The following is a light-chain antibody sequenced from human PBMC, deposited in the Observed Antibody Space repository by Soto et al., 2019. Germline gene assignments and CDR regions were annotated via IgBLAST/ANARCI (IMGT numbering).Light chain of an antibody. J-gene: IGKJ1*01. V-gene: IGKV1-5*01. CDR1: QSISSW. CDR3: QQYNSYSWT. CDR2: DAS. Sequence: DIQMTQSPSTLSASVGDRVTITCRDSQSISSWLAWYQQKPGKAPKLLIYDASRLESGVPSRFSGSGSGTECTLTISSLQPDDFATYYCQQYNSYSWTFGQGTKVEIK.